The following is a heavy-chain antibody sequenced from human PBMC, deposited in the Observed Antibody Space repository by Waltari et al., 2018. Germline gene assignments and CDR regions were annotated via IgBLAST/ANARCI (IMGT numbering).Heavy chain of an antibody. D-gene: IGHD5-12*01. J-gene: IGHJ4*02. CDR1: GFTFSRSW. V-gene: IGHV3-7*01. CDR2: IKQDGSEK. Sequence: EVQLVESGGGLVQPGGSLRLSCAASGFTFSRSWMSWVRQAPGKGLEWVANIKQDGSEKYYVDSVKGRFTISRDNAKNSLYLQMNSLRAEDTAVYYCASHRRDGYNLNYWGQGTLVTVSS. CDR3: ASHRRDGYNLNY.